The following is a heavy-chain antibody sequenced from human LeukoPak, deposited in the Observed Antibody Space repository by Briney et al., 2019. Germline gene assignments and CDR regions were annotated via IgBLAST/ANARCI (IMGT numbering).Heavy chain of an antibody. CDR1: GDSVSRNSAA. J-gene: IGHJ6*02. CDR3: AREAEYYYYGMDV. V-gene: IGHV6-1*01. Sequence: SQTLSLTFAISGDSVSRNSAAWNWLRQSPSRGLEWLGRTYYRSKWYNDYAVSVKSRITINPDTSKNQFSLQLNSVTPEDTAVYYCAREAEYYYYGMDVWGQGTAVTVSS. CDR2: TYYRSKWYN.